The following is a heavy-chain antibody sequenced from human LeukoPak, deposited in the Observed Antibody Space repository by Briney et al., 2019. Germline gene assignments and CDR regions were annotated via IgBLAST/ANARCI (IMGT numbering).Heavy chain of an antibody. CDR3: ARDLWYGGYRKEWYYGMDV. CDR2: ISAYNGNT. V-gene: IGHV1-18*04. Sequence: ASARVSCKTSGYTFTGYYIQWLRQAPGQGLEWMGWISAYNGNTNYAQKLQGRVTMTTDTSTSTAYMELRSLRSDDTAVYYCARDLWYGGYRKEWYYGMDVWGQGTTVTVSS. CDR1: GYTFTGYY. D-gene: IGHD5-12*01. J-gene: IGHJ6*02.